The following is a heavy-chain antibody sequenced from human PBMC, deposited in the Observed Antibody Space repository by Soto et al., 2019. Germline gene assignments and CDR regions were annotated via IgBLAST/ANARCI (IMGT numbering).Heavy chain of an antibody. CDR1: GYTFTSYY. CDR2: TNPSGGST. Sequence: ASVKVSCKASGYTFTSYYMHWVRQAPGQGLEWMGITNPSGGSTSYAQKFQGRVTMTRDTSISTAYMELSRLRSDDTAVYYCARDGQFIAAAGHYYYYGMDVWGQGTTVTVSS. J-gene: IGHJ6*02. D-gene: IGHD6-13*01. CDR3: ARDGQFIAAAGHYYYYGMDV. V-gene: IGHV1-46*01.